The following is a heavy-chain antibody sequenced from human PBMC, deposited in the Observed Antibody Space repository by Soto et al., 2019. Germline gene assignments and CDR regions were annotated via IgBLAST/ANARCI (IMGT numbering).Heavy chain of an antibody. J-gene: IGHJ6*02. D-gene: IGHD2-2*02. CDR3: ARSPRYCSSTSCYTEYYYYGMDV. CDR2: TYYRSKWYN. CDR1: GDSVSSNSAA. V-gene: IGHV6-1*01. Sequence: PSQTLSLTCAISGDSVSSNSAAWNWIRQSPSRGLEWLGRTYYRSKWYNDYAVSVKSRITINPDTSKNQFSLQLNSVTPEDTAVYYCARSPRYCSSTSCYTEYYYYGMDVWGQGTKVTVSS.